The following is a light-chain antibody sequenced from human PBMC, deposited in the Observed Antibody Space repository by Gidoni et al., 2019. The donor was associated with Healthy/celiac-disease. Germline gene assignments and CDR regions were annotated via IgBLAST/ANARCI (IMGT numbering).Light chain of an antibody. V-gene: IGKV3-20*01. J-gene: IGKJ2*01. CDR2: GAS. CDR1: QSVSSSY. Sequence: ILFTQSPGTLSLSPGERATLSCRASQSVSSSYLAWYQQKPGQAPRLLIYGASSRATGIPDRFSGSGSGTDFTLTISRLEPEDFAVYYCQQYGSSPPYTFGQGTKLEIK. CDR3: QQYGSSPPYT.